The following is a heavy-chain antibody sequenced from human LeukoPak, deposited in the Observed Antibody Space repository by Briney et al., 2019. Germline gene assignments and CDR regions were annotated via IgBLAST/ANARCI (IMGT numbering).Heavy chain of an antibody. CDR3: AKEARGVIDY. D-gene: IGHD3-10*01. CDR2: IYTGGST. CDR1: GFTVSSNY. V-gene: IGHV3-53*01. Sequence: GGSLRLSCAVSGFTVSSNYLSWVRQAPGKGLEWVSIIYTGGSTYYADSVKGRFTISRDNSKNTLYLQMNSLGAEDTAVYYCAKEARGVIDYWGQGTLVTVSS. J-gene: IGHJ4*02.